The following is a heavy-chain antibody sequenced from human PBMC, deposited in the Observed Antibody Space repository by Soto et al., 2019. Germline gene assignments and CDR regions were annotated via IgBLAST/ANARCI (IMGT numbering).Heavy chain of an antibody. V-gene: IGHV3-74*01. J-gene: IGHJ4*02. D-gene: IGHD5-18*01. CDR1: GLTFSSYW. Sequence: PGGSLRLSCAAPGLTFSSYWMHWVRRAPGKGLVWVSRINPDGSATNYADSVKGRFTISRDNAKNTLYLQMNSLRAEDTAVFYCGRGGSDSPMAPGYWGQGTLVTVSS. CDR3: GRGGSDSPMAPGY. CDR2: INPDGSAT.